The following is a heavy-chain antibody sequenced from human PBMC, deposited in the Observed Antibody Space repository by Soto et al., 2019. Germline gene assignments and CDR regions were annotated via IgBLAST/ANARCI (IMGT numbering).Heavy chain of an antibody. CDR3: AIVLFQWVNYDDSRYRAHDI. D-gene: IGHD3-22*01. J-gene: IGHJ3*02. CDR2: ISAYNGNT. Sequence: VQLVQSGAEVKKPGASVKVSCKASGYTFPSYGISWVRQDPGQGLEWMGWISAYNGNTNYAQKLQGRVTMTTDTSTSTAYMELRSLRADDTAVYYCAIVLFQWVNYDDSRYRAHDIWGQGTMVTVSS. V-gene: IGHV1-18*01. CDR1: GYTFPSYG.